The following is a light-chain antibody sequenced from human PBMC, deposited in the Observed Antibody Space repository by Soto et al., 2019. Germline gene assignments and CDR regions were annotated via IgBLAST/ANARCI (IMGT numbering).Light chain of an antibody. J-gene: IGKJ5*01. CDR1: QSVSTN. CDR2: GAS. Sequence: IVWTQSAATLSVSPGERATLSCRASQSVSTNLAWYQQRPGQAPRLLIYGASARATGVPDRFSGSGAGTEFTLTISSLQSEDFAVYYCHQYNNWRTFGQGRRLAVK. V-gene: IGKV3-15*01. CDR3: HQYNNWRT.